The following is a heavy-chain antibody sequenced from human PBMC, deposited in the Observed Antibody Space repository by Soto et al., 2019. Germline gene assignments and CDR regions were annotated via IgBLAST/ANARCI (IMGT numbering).Heavy chain of an antibody. CDR1: GGYLSSYY. CDR2: IYYSGST. Sequence: SETLSLTCTASGGYLSSYYWIWIRQPPGKGLEWIGYIYYSGSTNYNPPLKSRVTISVDTSKNQFSLKLSSVTAADTAVYYCAREGCSGGSGYSEYWGKGTRVTVSS. D-gene: IGHD2-15*01. V-gene: IGHV4-59*01. J-gene: IGHJ4*02. CDR3: AREGCSGGSGYSEY.